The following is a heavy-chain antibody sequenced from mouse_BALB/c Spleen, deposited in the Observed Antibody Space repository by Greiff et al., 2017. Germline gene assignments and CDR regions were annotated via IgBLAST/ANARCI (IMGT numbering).Heavy chain of an antibody. CDR3: ARDDLVRRGFAY. CDR1: GYTFTSYW. J-gene: IGHJ3*01. V-gene: IGHV1S81*02. Sequence: QVQLQQPGAELVKPGASVKLSCKASGYTFTSYWMHWVKQRPGQGLEWIGEINPSNGRTNYNEKFKSKATLTVDKSSSTAYMQLSSLTSEDSAVYYCARDDLVRRGFAYGGQGTLVTVSA. CDR2: INPSNGRT. D-gene: IGHD2-14*01.